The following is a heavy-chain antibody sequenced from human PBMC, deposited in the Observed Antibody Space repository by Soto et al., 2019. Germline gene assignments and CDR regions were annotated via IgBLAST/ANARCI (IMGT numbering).Heavy chain of an antibody. CDR2: INAGNGDT. Sequence: QVHLVQSGTEVKKPGASVKVSCKASGYTFTSHGLHWVRQAPGQRLEWMGWINAGNGDTKYSQTFQGRVTITRDTSASTAYMDLSSLRSEDTAVYYCARDHGRIPAVLPYAMDVWGQGTTVTVSS. CDR1: GYTFTSHG. CDR3: ARDHGRIPAVLPYAMDV. J-gene: IGHJ6*02. V-gene: IGHV1-3*01. D-gene: IGHD2-21*01.